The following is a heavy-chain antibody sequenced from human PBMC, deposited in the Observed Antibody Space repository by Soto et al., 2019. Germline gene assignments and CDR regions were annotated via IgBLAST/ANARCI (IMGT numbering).Heavy chain of an antibody. CDR3: ARHRKYYDILTGYYIPSHMDV. CDR1: GASISDSSYF. J-gene: IGHJ6*02. D-gene: IGHD3-9*01. CDR2: IYYSGIT. Sequence: SETLSLTCTVSGASISDSSYFWGWIRQPPGKGLECIGGIYYSGITHYNPSLKSRVTISVDTSKNQFSLKLSSVTAADTAVYYCARHRKYYDILTGYYIPSHMDVWGQGTTVTVSS. V-gene: IGHV4-39*01.